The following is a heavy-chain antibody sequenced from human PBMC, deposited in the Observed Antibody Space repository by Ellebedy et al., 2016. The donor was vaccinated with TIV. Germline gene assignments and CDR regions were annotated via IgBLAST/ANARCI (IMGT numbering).Heavy chain of an antibody. CDR3: VREGVISGYYLGRFDP. J-gene: IGHJ5*02. V-gene: IGHV3-30*04. CDR1: AFAFTNYA. Sequence: PGGSLRLSCAASAFAFTNYAFHWVRQPPGKGLEWMATISYDENVKHYANSVKGRFTISRDNSKDTVYLQMDSLRPEDTGIYYCVREGVISGYYLGRFDPWGQGTLVTVSS. D-gene: IGHD6-25*01. CDR2: ISYDENVK.